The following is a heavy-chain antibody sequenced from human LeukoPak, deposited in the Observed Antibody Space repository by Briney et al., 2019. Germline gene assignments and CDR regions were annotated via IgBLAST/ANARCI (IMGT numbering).Heavy chain of an antibody. CDR2: IYHSGST. CDR1: GYSISSGYY. V-gene: IGHV4-38-2*02. J-gene: IGHJ2*01. Sequence: PSETLSLTCTVSGYSISSGYYWGWIRQPPGKGLEWIGSIYHSGSTYYNPSLKSRVTISVDTSKNQFSLKLSSVTAADTAVYYCARDPRFAAAGTWYFDLWGRGTLVTVSS. D-gene: IGHD6-13*01. CDR3: ARDPRFAAAGTWYFDL.